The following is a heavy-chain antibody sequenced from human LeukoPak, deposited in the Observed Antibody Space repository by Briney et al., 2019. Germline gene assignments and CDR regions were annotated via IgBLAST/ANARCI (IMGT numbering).Heavy chain of an antibody. CDR1: GFTFSNCA. D-gene: IGHD6-6*01. CDR3: AKGTYSSSPRDY. CDR2: ISGSGGST. V-gene: IGHV3-23*01. J-gene: IGHJ4*02. Sequence: PGGSLRLSCAASGFTFSNCAMSWVHQAPGKGLEWVSAISGSGGSTYYAGSVKGRFTISRDNSKNTLSLQMNSLRADDTAIYYCAKGTYSSSPRDYWGQGTLVTVSS.